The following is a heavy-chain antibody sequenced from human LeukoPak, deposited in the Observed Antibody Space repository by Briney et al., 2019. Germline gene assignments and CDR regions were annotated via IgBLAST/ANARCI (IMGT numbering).Heavy chain of an antibody. CDR3: ARAVRVPAAHFDY. CDR2: IYYSGST. Sequence: SETLSLTCTVSGGSISSGGYYWSWIRQHPGKGLEWIGYIYYSGSTYYNPSLKSRVTISVDTSKNQFSLKLSSVTAADTAVYYCARAVRVPAAHFDYWGQGTLVTVSS. D-gene: IGHD2-2*01. V-gene: IGHV4-31*03. CDR1: GGSISSGGYY. J-gene: IGHJ4*02.